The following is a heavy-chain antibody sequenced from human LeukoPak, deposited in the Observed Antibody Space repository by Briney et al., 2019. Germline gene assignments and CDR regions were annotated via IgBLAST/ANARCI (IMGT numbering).Heavy chain of an antibody. V-gene: IGHV4-30-2*01. CDR2: IYHSGST. J-gene: IGHJ4*02. CDR1: GGSISSGGYY. CDR3: ATITGVDSSAYHFVDY. Sequence: PSETLSLTCTVSGGSISSGGYYWSWIRQPPGKGLEWIGYIYHSGSTYYNPSLKSRVTISIDRSKNQFSLQLSSVTAADTAVYYCATITGVDSSAYHFVDYWGQGTLVTVSS. D-gene: IGHD3-22*01.